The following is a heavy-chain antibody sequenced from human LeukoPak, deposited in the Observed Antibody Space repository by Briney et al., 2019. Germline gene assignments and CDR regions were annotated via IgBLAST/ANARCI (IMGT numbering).Heavy chain of an antibody. CDR2: IYYTGTT. J-gene: IGHJ3*02. Sequence: SETLSLTCTVSGGSISDYYWSWIRQPPGERLKWIGYIYYTGTTTYNPSLKSRVTLSIDTSKNQFSLKLSSMTAADTAVYYCTRDRKYYEIWGQGTMVTVSS. D-gene: IGHD1-14*01. CDR1: GGSISDYY. V-gene: IGHV4-59*01. CDR3: TRDRKYYEI.